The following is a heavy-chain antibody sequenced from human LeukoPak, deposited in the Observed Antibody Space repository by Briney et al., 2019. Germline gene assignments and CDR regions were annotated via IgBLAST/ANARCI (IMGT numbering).Heavy chain of an antibody. J-gene: IGHJ3*02. Sequence: ASVKVSCKASGFTFTSSAMQWVRQARGQRLEWIGWIVVGSGNTNYAQKFQERVTITRDMSTSTAYMELSSLRSEDTAVYYCARDFEVGEGFASRAVTFDIWGQGTLVTVSS. CDR3: ARDFEVGEGFASRAVTFDI. V-gene: IGHV1-58*02. CDR2: IVVGSGNT. CDR1: GFTFTSSA. D-gene: IGHD3-3*01.